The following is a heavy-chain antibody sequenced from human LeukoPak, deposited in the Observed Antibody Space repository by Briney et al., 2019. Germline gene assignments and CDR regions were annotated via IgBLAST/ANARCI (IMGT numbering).Heavy chain of an antibody. CDR1: GFTFVDHA. Sequence: LRLSCAASGFTFVDHAMHWVRQAPGKGLEWIGEINHSGSTNYNPSLKSRVTISVDTSKNQFSLKLSSVTAADTAVYYCARGGGDIVVVPAASRSSCWFDPWGQGTLVTVSS. J-gene: IGHJ5*02. V-gene: IGHV4-34*01. D-gene: IGHD2-2*01. CDR3: ARGGGDIVVVPAASRSSCWFDP. CDR2: INHSGST.